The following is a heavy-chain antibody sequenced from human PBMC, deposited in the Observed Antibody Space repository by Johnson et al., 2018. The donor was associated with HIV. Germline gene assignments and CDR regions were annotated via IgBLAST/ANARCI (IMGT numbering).Heavy chain of an antibody. Sequence: VQLVESGGGVVRPGGSQRLSCAASGFIFDDYGMSWVRQAPGKGLEWVSSINWNGGSTGYGDSVKGRFTISRDNAKNSLYLQMNSLRAEDTALYYCARDALESPWGFDIWGQGTLVTVSS. CDR3: ARDALESPWGFDI. CDR2: INWNGGST. CDR1: GFIFDDYG. J-gene: IGHJ3*02. D-gene: IGHD7-27*01. V-gene: IGHV3-20*04.